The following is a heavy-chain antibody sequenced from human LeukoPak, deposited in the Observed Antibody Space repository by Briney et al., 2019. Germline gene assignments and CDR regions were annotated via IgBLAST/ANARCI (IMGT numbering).Heavy chain of an antibody. J-gene: IGHJ5*02. Sequence: PGGSLRLSCAAPGFTFDDYAMHWVRQAPGKGLEWVSLISGDGGSTYYADSVKGRFTISRDNSKNSLYLQMNSRRTEDTALYYCAKDIVDTAMGRGGNWFDPWGQGTLVTVSS. D-gene: IGHD5-18*01. V-gene: IGHV3-43*02. CDR1: GFTFDDYA. CDR3: AKDIVDTAMGRGGNWFDP. CDR2: ISGDGGST.